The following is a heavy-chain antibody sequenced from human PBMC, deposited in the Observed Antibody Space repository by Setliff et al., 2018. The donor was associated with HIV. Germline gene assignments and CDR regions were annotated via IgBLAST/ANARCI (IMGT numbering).Heavy chain of an antibody. CDR3: ATRPADSKWYGVFDY. CDR2: IYTSGIT. J-gene: IGHJ4*02. CDR1: GGSISSHY. Sequence: PSETLSLTCTVSGGSISSHYWSWIRQSPGKGLEWIGYIYTSGITNYNPSLKSRVTISVDTSKNQFSLKLNSVTAADTAVYYCATRPADSKWYGVFDYWGQGTLVTV. D-gene: IGHD6-13*01. V-gene: IGHV4-4*09.